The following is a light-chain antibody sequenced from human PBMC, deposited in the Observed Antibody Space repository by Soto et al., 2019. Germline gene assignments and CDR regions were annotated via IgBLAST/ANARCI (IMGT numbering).Light chain of an antibody. CDR2: AAS. V-gene: IGKV1-9*01. Sequence: DIQLTQSPSFLSASVGDRVTITCRASQGISSYLAWFQQNPGRAPKLLVYAASTLQSGVPSRFSGSGSGTEFTLTISSLQPEDFATYYCQQRKDYPLTFGGGTKVEIK. CDR3: QQRKDYPLT. CDR1: QGISSY. J-gene: IGKJ4*01.